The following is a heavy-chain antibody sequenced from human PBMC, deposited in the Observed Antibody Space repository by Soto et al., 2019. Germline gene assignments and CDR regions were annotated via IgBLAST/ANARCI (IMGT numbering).Heavy chain of an antibody. V-gene: IGHV4-30-4*02. CDR2: IYYSGST. D-gene: IGHD3-22*01. CDR3: AARPYYYDSSGYYHQENAFDI. CDR1: GGSISSGDYY. Sequence: SETLSLTCTVSGGSISSGDYYWSWIRQPPGKGLEWIGYIYYSGSTYYNPSLKSRVTISVDTSKNQFSLKLSSVTAADTAVYYCAARPYYYDSSGYYHQENAFDIWGQGTMVTVSS. J-gene: IGHJ3*02.